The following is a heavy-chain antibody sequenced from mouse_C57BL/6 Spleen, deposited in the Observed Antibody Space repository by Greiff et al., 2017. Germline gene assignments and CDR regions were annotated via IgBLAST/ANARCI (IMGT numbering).Heavy chain of an antibody. Sequence: QVQLQQSGAELVKPGASVKLSCKASGYTFTEYTIHWVKQRSGQGLEWIGWFYPGSGSIKYNEKFKDKATLTADKSSSTVYMELSRLTSEDAAVYFCARHEGITTVVAHWYFDVWGTGTTVTVSS. V-gene: IGHV1-62-2*01. D-gene: IGHD1-1*01. CDR1: GYTFTEYT. CDR2: FYPGSGSI. J-gene: IGHJ1*03. CDR3: ARHEGITTVVAHWYFDV.